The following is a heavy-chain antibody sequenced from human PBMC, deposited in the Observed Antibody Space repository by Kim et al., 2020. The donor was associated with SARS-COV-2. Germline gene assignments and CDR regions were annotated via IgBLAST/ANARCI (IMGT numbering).Heavy chain of an antibody. Sequence: GGSLRLSCAASGFTFSSAWMSWVRQTPGKGLEWVGLIKKKTDGGKALYAAPVKGRFTISRDDSENTLYLQMNSLKTEDTAVYYCTRSSYVSGSYSWFDPWGKGTLVTVSS. V-gene: IGHV3-15*01. CDR2: IKKKTDGGKA. CDR1: GFTFSSAW. D-gene: IGHD3-10*01. CDR3: TRSSYVSGSYSWFDP. J-gene: IGHJ5*02.